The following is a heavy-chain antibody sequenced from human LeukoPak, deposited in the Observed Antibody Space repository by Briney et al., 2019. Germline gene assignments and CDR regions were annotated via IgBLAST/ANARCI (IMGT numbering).Heavy chain of an antibody. J-gene: IGHJ3*02. Sequence: SETLSLTCAVYGGSFSGYYWSWIRQLPGKGLEWIGEINHSGSTNYNPSLKSRVTISVDTSKNQFSLKLSSVTAADTAVYYCARSTLRPYYYDSSGYFSAFDIWGQGTMVTVSS. V-gene: IGHV4-34*01. D-gene: IGHD3-22*01. CDR1: GGSFSGYY. CDR3: ARSTLRPYYYDSSGYFSAFDI. CDR2: INHSGST.